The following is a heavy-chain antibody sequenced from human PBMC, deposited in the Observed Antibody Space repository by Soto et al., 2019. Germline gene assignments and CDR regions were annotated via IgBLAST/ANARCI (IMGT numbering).Heavy chain of an antibody. CDR3: VRVVAIPGYPDN. Sequence: QVQLVQSGAEVRQPASSVKVSCKTSGGTFSSYAISWVRQAPGQGLEWMGGIVPIVDTSTYAQKFQGRVTITADETTSTAYMKLSSLRYDDTAIYYCVRVVAIPGYPDNWGQGTLVTVSS. CDR2: IVPIVDTS. D-gene: IGHD5-12*01. CDR1: GGTFSSYA. V-gene: IGHV1-69*12. J-gene: IGHJ4*02.